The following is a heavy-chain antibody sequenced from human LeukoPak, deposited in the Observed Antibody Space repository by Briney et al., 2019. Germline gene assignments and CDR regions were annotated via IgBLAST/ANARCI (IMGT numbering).Heavy chain of an antibody. D-gene: IGHD6-19*01. Sequence: PSETLSLTCTVSGGSISSGDYYWSWIRQPPGKGLEWIGYIYYSGSTYYNPSLKSRVTISVDTSKNQFSLKLSSVTAADTAVYYCAKDALFIAVAGLFDYWGQGTLVTVSS. V-gene: IGHV4-30-4*01. CDR1: GGSISSGDYY. CDR3: AKDALFIAVAGLFDY. J-gene: IGHJ4*02. CDR2: IYYSGST.